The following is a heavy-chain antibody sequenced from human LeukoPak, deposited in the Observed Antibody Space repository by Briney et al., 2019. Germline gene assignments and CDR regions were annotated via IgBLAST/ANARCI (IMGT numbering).Heavy chain of an antibody. CDR1: GFTFSSYA. V-gene: IGHV3-23*01. CDR3: AKDPIVLMVYAIGGDAFDI. Sequence: GGSLRLSCAASGFTFSSYAMSWVRQAPGKGLEWVSAISGSGGSTYYADSVKGRFTISRDNSKNTLYLQMNSLRAEDTAVYYCAKDPIVLMVYAIGGDAFDIWGQGTMVTVSS. J-gene: IGHJ3*02. D-gene: IGHD2-8*01. CDR2: ISGSGGST.